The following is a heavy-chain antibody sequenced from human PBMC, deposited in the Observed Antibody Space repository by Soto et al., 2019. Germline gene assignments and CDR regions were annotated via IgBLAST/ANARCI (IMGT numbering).Heavy chain of an antibody. J-gene: IGHJ3*02. CDR3: TTDGDYGDYGAFDI. V-gene: IGHV3-15*07. CDR1: GFTFSNAW. D-gene: IGHD4-17*01. Sequence: GGSLRLSCAASGFTFSNAWMNWVRQAPGKGLEWVGRIKSKTDGGTTDYAAPVKGRFTISRDDSKNTLYLQMNSLKTEDTAVYYCTTDGDYGDYGAFDIWGQGTMVTVSS. CDR2: IKSKTDGGTT.